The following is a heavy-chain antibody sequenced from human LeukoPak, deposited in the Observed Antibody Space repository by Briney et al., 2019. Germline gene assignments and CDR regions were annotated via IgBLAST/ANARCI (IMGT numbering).Heavy chain of an antibody. CDR2: ISSSGSTI. CDR1: GFTVSSNY. J-gene: IGHJ3*02. D-gene: IGHD5-18*01. Sequence: PGGSLRLSCAAPGFTVSSNYMSWVRQAPGKGLEWVSYISSSGSTIYYADSVKGRFTISRDNAKNSLYLQMNSLRAEDTAVYYCARGRDTGDAFDIWGQGTMVTVSS. CDR3: ARGRDTGDAFDI. V-gene: IGHV3-11*01.